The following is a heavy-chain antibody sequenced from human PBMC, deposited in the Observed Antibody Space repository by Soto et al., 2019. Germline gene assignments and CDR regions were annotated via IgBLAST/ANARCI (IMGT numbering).Heavy chain of an antibody. V-gene: IGHV4-59*01. Sequence: SETLSLTCTVSGGSISSYYWSWIRQPPGKGLEWIGFSGSTNYNPSLRSRVTISVDTSKNQFSLKLSSVTAADTAIYYCARLDSSGYYYFDYWGQGTLVTVSS. J-gene: IGHJ4*02. CDR1: GGSISSYY. CDR3: ARLDSSGYYYFDY. CDR2: SGST. D-gene: IGHD3-22*01.